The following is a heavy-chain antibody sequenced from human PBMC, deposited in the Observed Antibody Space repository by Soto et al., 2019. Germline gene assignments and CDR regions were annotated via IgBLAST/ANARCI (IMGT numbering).Heavy chain of an antibody. V-gene: IGHV3-7*01. D-gene: IGHD6-19*01. CDR1: GFTFSSYL. Sequence: GGSLRLSCAASGFTFSSYLMSWVRQAPGKGLEWVANIKQDGSEKYYVDSVKGRFTLSRDNAKNSLHLQMNSLRAEDTAIYFCARVAYSYGWIYDYWGQGTLVTAPQ. J-gene: IGHJ4*01. CDR2: IKQDGSEK. CDR3: ARVAYSYGWIYDY.